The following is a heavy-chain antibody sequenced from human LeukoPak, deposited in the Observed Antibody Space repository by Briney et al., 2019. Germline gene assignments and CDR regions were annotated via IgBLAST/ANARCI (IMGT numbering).Heavy chain of an antibody. CDR2: INHSGST. Sequence: PGGSLRLSCAASGFTFRSYGMHWVRQPPGKGLEWIGEINHSGSTNYNPSLKSRVTISVDTSKNQFSLKLSSVTAADTAVYYCARGPLRYYYGSGSYSSYFDYWGQGTLVTVSS. CDR1: GFTFRSYG. CDR3: ARGPLRYYYGSGSYSSYFDY. D-gene: IGHD3-10*01. V-gene: IGHV4-34*01. J-gene: IGHJ4*02.